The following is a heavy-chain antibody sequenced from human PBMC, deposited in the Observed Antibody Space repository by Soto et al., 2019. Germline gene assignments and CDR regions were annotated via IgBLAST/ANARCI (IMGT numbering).Heavy chain of an antibody. CDR1: GYTFTGYY. D-gene: IGHD2-2*01. J-gene: IGHJ5*02. CDR2: INPNTGGT. CDR3: ARDEGFCKSTTCPGWLDP. V-gene: IGHV1-2*02. Sequence: VKVSCKASGYTFTGYYMHWVRQAPGQGLEWMGWINPNTGGTNYAQKFQGRVTMTRDTSINTVYMELTGLRSDDTAVYYCARDEGFCKSTTCPGWLDPWGQGALVTVSS.